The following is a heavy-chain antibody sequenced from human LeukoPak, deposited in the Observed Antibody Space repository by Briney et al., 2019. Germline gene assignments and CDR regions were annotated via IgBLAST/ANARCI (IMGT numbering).Heavy chain of an antibody. Sequence: QSGGSLRLSCAASGFTVSTYAMHWVRQAPDKGLEWVAVISYDGSNKYYADSVKGRFTISRDNSKNTLYLQMNSLRPEDTAVYYCAKDSYYGSGSYFYFDYWGQGTLVTVSS. CDR1: GFTVSTYA. D-gene: IGHD3-10*01. J-gene: IGHJ4*02. CDR3: AKDSYYGSGSYFYFDY. CDR2: ISYDGSNK. V-gene: IGHV3-30*04.